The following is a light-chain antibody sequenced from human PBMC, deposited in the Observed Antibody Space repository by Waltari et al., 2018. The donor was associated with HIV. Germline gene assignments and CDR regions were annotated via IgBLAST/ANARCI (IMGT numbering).Light chain of an antibody. V-gene: IGLV1-47*01. CDR1: DSNIGTSS. J-gene: IGLJ3*02. CDR2: SNH. CDR3: STWDKTQSPQV. Sequence: QPVLTQLPSVSGTPGQTVTISCSGSDSNIGTSSVYCYQVLPGTTPRLLIFSNHERPSGGPGRFSASKSGASASLTIFGLRSEDEADYYCSTWDKTQSPQVFGGGTKLTVL.